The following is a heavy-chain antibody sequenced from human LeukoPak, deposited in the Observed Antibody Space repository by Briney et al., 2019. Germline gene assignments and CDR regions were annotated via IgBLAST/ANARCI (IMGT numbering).Heavy chain of an antibody. CDR3: ARFGGTDYYYYGMDV. V-gene: IGHV1-8*02. CDR2: MNPNSGNT. J-gene: IGHJ6*02. D-gene: IGHD3-10*01. CDR1: GYTFTSYG. Sequence: ASVKVSCKASGYTFTSYGISWVRQATGQGLGWMGWMNPNSGNTGYAQKFQGRVTMTRNTSISTAYMELSSLRSEDTAVYYCARFGGTDYYYYGMDVWGQGTTVTVSS.